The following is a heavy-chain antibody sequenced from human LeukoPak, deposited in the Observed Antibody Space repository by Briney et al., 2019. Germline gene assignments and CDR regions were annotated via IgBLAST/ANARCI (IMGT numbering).Heavy chain of an antibody. CDR3: ARAVILWSGGPNWFDP. J-gene: IGHJ5*02. CDR1: GYSISSGYY. Sequence: PSETLSLTCTVSGYSISSGYYWGWIRQPPGKGLEWIGSIYHSGSTYYNPSLKSRVTISVDTSMNQFSLKLSSVTAADTAVYYCARAVILWSGGPNWFDPWGQGTLVTVSS. CDR2: IYHSGST. D-gene: IGHD3-10*01. V-gene: IGHV4-38-2*02.